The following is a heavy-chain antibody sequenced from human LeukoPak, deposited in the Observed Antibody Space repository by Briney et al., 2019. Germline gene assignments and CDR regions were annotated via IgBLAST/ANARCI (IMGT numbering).Heavy chain of an antibody. CDR1: GGSISSSSYY. V-gene: IGHV4-39*07. Sequence: SETLSLTCTVSGGSISSSSYYWGWIRQPPGKGLEWIGSIYYSGSTYYNPSLKSRVTISVDTSKNQFSLKLSSVTAADTAVYYCARVGFYSSGWYHAFDIWGQGTMVTVSS. D-gene: IGHD6-19*01. J-gene: IGHJ3*02. CDR3: ARVGFYSSGWYHAFDI. CDR2: IYYSGST.